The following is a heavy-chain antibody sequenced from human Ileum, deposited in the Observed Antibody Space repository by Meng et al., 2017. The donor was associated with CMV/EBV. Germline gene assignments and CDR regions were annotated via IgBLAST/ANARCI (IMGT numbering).Heavy chain of an antibody. V-gene: IGHV3-23*01. CDR2: VSGSSITT. CDR3: VKDHKD. CDR1: GFTFSSYA. Sequence: GSLRLSCVGSGFTFSSYALSWVRQAPGKGLEWVSTVSGSSITTYYADSVKGRFTISRDNYNDILSLEMNRLRAEDTALYYCVKDHKDWGHGTLVTVSS. J-gene: IGHJ4*01.